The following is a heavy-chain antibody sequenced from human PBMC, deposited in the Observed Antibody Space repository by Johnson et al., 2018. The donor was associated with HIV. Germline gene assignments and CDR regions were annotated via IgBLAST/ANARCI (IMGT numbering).Heavy chain of an antibody. CDR3: AKTQHRGTTVTTVSDAFDI. CDR1: GFTFSSYG. D-gene: IGHD4-17*01. J-gene: IGHJ3*02. V-gene: IGHV3-30*02. CDR2: IRYAGSNK. Sequence: VQLVESGGGVVQPGGSLRLSCAASGFTFSSYGMHWVRQAPGKGLEWVAFIRYAGSNKYYADSVKGRFTISRDNSKNTLYLQMNSLRAENTAVYYGAKTQHRGTTVTTVSDAFDIWGQGTMVTVSS.